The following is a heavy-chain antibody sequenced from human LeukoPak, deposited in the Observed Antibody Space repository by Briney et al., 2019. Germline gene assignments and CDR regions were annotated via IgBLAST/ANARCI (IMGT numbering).Heavy chain of an antibody. Sequence: GGSLRLSCAASGFTFSSDWMSWVRQAPGKGLEWVANIKQDGSEKYYVDSVKGRFTISRDNAKSSLYLQMNSLRAEDTAVYYCARNKVRDLNWFDPWGQGTLVTVSS. J-gene: IGHJ5*02. V-gene: IGHV3-7*03. CDR2: IKQDGSEK. CDR1: GFTFSSDW. CDR3: ARNKVRDLNWFDP. D-gene: IGHD3-10*01.